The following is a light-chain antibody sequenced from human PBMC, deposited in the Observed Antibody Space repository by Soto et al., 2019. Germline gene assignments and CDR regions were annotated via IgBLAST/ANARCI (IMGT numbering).Light chain of an antibody. Sequence: DIQMTQSPSSLSASVGDSVTITCRASQSITIYLNWYQQKPAKAPNLLIYAASSLQSGVQSRFSGSGSGTDFTLTIRSLQPEDFATYYCQQSYSTPPTFGQGTKVEIK. CDR1: QSITIY. CDR3: QQSYSTPPT. CDR2: AAS. V-gene: IGKV1-39*01. J-gene: IGKJ1*01.